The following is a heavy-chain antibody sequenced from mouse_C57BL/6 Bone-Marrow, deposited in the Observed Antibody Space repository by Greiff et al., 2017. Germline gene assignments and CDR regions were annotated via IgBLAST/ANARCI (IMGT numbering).Heavy chain of an antibody. Sequence: QVQLQQPGAELVRPGTSVKLSCKASGYTFTSYWMHWVKQRPGQGLEWIGVIDPSDSYTNYNQKFKGKATLTVDTSSSTAYMQLSSLTSEDSAVYYWAAYGNFAYWGQGTLVTVSA. D-gene: IGHD2-1*01. CDR3: AAYGNFAY. CDR1: GYTFTSYW. J-gene: IGHJ3*01. CDR2: IDPSDSYT. V-gene: IGHV1-59*01.